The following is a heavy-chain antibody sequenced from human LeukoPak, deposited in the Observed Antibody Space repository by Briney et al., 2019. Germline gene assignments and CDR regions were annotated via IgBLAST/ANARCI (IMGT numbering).Heavy chain of an antibody. CDR2: IYPGDSDT. V-gene: IGHV5-51*01. Sequence: GESLKISCKGSGYSFTSYWVGWVRQMPGKGLEWMVIIYPGDSDTRYNPSFRGQVTISADKSISTAYLQWSSLKASDTAMYYCARRRSCSGGSCYEDFDYWGQGTLVTVSS. CDR1: GYSFTSYW. CDR3: ARRRSCSGGSCYEDFDY. D-gene: IGHD2-15*01. J-gene: IGHJ4*02.